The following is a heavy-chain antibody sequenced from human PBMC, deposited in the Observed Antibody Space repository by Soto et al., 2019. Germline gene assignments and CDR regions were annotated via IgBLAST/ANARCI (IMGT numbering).Heavy chain of an antibody. J-gene: IGHJ4*02. Sequence: GGSLRLSCAASGFTFSSYAMHWVRQAPGKGLEWVAVISYDGSNKYYADSVKGRFTISRDNSKNTLYLQMNSLRAEDTAVYYCARVFRVYKNYDYWGQGTLVTVSS. CDR1: GFTFSSYA. CDR2: ISYDGSNK. CDR3: ARVFRVYKNYDY. V-gene: IGHV3-30-3*01. D-gene: IGHD1-1*01.